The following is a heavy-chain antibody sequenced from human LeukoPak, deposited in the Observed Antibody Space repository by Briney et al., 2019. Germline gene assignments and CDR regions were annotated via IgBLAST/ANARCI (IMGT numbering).Heavy chain of an antibody. J-gene: IGHJ4*02. D-gene: IGHD3-10*01. CDR3: ASSLYGSGSSPFDY. CDR1: GGSISSGGYY. V-gene: IGHV4-31*03. Sequence: SQTLSLTCTVSGGSISSGGYYWSWIRQHPGRGLEWIGYIYYSESTYYNPSLKSRVTISVDTSKNQFSLKLSSVTAADMAVYYCASSLYGSGSSPFDYWGQGTLVTVSS. CDR2: IYYSEST.